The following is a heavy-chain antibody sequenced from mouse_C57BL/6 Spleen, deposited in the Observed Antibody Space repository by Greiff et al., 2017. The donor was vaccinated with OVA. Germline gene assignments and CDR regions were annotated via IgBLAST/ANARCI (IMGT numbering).Heavy chain of an antibody. CDR1: GYTFTSYW. CDR2: IHPNSGST. V-gene: IGHV1-64*01. CDR3: ARAEYYGSSYGYFDV. Sequence: QVQLQQSGAELVKPGASVKLSCKASGYTFTSYWMHWVKQRPGQGLEWIGMIHPNSGSTNYNAKFKSKATLTVDKSSSTAYMQLSSLTSEDSAVYYCARAEYYGSSYGYFDVWGTGTTVTVSS. J-gene: IGHJ1*03. D-gene: IGHD1-1*01.